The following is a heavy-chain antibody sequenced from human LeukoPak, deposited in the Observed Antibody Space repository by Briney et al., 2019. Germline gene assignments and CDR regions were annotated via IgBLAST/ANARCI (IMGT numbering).Heavy chain of an antibody. V-gene: IGHV4-30-4*01. D-gene: IGHD5-24*01. CDR1: GGSISSGDYY. Sequence: SETLSLTCTVSGGSISSGDYYWSWIRQPPGKGLEWIGYIYYSGSTYYNPSLKSRVTISVDTSKNQFSLKLSSVTAADTAVYYCARGKNDVEMATTTGFDPWGQGTLVTVSS. J-gene: IGHJ5*02. CDR2: IYYSGST. CDR3: ARGKNDVEMATTTGFDP.